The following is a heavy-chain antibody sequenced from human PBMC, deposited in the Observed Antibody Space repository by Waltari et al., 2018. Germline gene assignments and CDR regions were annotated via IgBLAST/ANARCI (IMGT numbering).Heavy chain of an antibody. D-gene: IGHD3-22*01. V-gene: IGHV3-11*01. CDR1: GSTFSDYY. CDR2: ISSSGSSL. CDR3: ARDPTLGYYYDVSDV. Sequence: QVQLVESGGGLVKPGGSLRLSCASSGSTFSDYYTCWTRQAPGKGLGWVSYISSSGSSLYYADSVKARFTVSRDNAKNLLYLRMNSLRADDTAGYYCARDPTLGYYYDVSDVWGQGTLVTVSS. J-gene: IGHJ4*02.